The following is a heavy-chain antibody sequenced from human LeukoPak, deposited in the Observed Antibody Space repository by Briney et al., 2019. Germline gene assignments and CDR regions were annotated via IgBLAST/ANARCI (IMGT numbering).Heavy chain of an antibody. CDR3: ASIRGTFGY. D-gene: IGHD1-26*01. CDR2: TRNKANSYIT. J-gene: IGHJ4*02. Sequence: PGGSLRLSCAASGFTFSSYAMSWVRQAPGKGLEWVGRTRNKANSYITEYAASVKGRFTISRDDSKNSLYLQMSSLKTDDTAMYYCASIRGTFGYWGQGTLVTVSS. V-gene: IGHV3-72*01. CDR1: GFTFSSYA.